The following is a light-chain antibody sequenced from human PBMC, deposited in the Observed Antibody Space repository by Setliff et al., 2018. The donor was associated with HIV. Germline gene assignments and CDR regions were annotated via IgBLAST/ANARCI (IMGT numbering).Light chain of an antibody. V-gene: IGLV1-40*01. CDR3: QSYDSTLNGARI. CDR2: GNS. CDR1: SSNIGAGYD. Sequence: QSVLTQPPSVSGAPGQGITISCTGSSSNIGAGYDVHWYQQLPQTAPKLLIYGNSNRPSGVPDRFSGSKSGTSASLAITGLQAEDEAQYYCQSYDSTLNGARIFGGGTKVTVL. J-gene: IGLJ2*01.